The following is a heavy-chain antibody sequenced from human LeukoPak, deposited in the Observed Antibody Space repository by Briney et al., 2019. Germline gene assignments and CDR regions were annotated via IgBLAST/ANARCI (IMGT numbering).Heavy chain of an antibody. CDR1: GFTFSSYE. CDR2: ISSSGSTK. D-gene: IGHD3-22*01. V-gene: IGHV3-48*03. J-gene: IGHJ5*02. CDR3: ARYQSGYYYDNWFDP. Sequence: GGSLRLSCAASGFTFSSYEMNWVRQAPGKGLEWVSYISSSGSTKYYGDSVKGRFTISRDNAKNSLYLQMNSLRAEDTAVYYCARYQSGYYYDNWFDPWGQGTLVTVSS.